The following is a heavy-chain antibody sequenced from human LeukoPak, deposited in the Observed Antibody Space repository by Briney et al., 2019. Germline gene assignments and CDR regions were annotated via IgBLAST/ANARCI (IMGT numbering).Heavy chain of an antibody. V-gene: IGHV3-23*01. Sequence: GGSLRLSCAAYGFTFSSYAMSWVRQAPGKGLEWVSAISGSGGSTYYADSVKGRFTISRHNSKNTLYLQMNSLRAEDTAVYYCAKEIRYSYGRFDYWGQGTLVTVSS. CDR3: AKEIRYSYGRFDY. CDR2: ISGSGGST. J-gene: IGHJ4*02. CDR1: GFTFSSYA. D-gene: IGHD5-18*01.